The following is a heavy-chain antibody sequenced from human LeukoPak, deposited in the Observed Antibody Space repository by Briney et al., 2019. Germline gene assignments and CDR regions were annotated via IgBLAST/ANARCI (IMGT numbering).Heavy chain of an antibody. CDR1: GGTFSSYA. Sequence: ASVKVSCKASGGTFSSYAISWMRQAPGQGLEWMGGIIPIFGTANYAQKFQGRVTITTDESTSTAYMELSSLRSEDTAVYYCARSLRMTTYYYYYYMDVWGKGTTVTVSS. V-gene: IGHV1-69*05. CDR2: IIPIFGTA. CDR3: ARSLRMTTYYYYYYMDV. J-gene: IGHJ6*03. D-gene: IGHD4-11*01.